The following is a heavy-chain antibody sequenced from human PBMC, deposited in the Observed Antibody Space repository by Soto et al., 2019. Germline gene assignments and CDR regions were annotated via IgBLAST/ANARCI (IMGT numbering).Heavy chain of an antibody. V-gene: IGHV1-3*05. CDR3: ARSSGYYLIDDC. J-gene: IGHJ4*02. Sequence: QVQLVQSGAEEKKPGASVKVSCKASGYTFTSYAMHWVRQAPGQRLEWMGWINAGNGNTKYSQKFQGRVTITRDTSASTAYMELSSLRSEDTAVYYWARSSGYYLIDDCWGQGTLVTVSS. CDR1: GYTFTSYA. D-gene: IGHD3-22*01. CDR2: INAGNGNT.